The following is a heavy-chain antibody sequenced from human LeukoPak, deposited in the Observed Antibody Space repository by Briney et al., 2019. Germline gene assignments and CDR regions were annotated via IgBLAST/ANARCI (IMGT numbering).Heavy chain of an antibody. V-gene: IGHV4-31*03. CDR1: GGSISSGGYY. CDR3: ARDIVVVVAAMSQYYYYGMDV. D-gene: IGHD2-15*01. J-gene: IGHJ6*01. Sequence: SQTLSLTCTVSGGSISSGGYYWSCIRQPPGKGLEWIGYIYYSGSTYYNPSLKSRVTISVDTSKNQFSLKLSSVTAADTAVYYCARDIVVVVAAMSQYYYYGMDVWGQGTTVTVSS. CDR2: IYYSGST.